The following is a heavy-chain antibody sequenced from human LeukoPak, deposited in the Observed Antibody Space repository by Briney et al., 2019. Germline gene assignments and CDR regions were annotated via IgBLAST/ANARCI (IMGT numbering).Heavy chain of an antibody. CDR1: GGSISSYY. D-gene: IGHD6-19*01. V-gene: IGHV4-59*08. CDR2: FYYSGST. CDR3: ARGTQTAIAVAGTGAFDI. Sequence: SETLSLTCTVSGGSISSYYWSWIRQPPGKGLEWIGYFYYSGSTNYNPSLKPRVTISGDTSKNQFSLKLSSVTAADTAVYYCARGTQTAIAVAGTGAFDIWGQGTMVTVSS. J-gene: IGHJ3*02.